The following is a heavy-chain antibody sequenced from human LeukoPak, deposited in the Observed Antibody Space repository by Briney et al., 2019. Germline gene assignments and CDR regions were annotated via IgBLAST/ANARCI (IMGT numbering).Heavy chain of an antibody. Sequence: SETLSLTCTVSGGSISSSSYYWGWIRQPPGKGLEWIGSIYYSGSTNYNPSLKSRVTISVDTSKNQFSLKLSSVTAADTAVYYCAREGYYYDSSGVDYWGQGTLVTVSS. CDR1: GGSISSSSYY. J-gene: IGHJ4*02. CDR2: IYYSGST. V-gene: IGHV4-39*07. D-gene: IGHD3-22*01. CDR3: AREGYYYDSSGVDY.